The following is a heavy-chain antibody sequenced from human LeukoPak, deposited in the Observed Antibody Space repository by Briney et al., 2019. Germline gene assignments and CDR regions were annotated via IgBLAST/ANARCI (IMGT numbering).Heavy chain of an antibody. CDR2: ISGSGGST. J-gene: IGHJ4*02. V-gene: IGHV3-23*01. Sequence: GGSLRLSCAASGFTFSSYAMSWVRQAPGKGLEWVSAISGSGGSTYYADSVKGRFTISRDNAKNSLYLQMNSLRAEDTAIYYCARDLRVGAINFDYWGQGTLVTVSS. CDR1: GFTFSSYA. CDR3: ARDLRVGAINFDY. D-gene: IGHD1-26*01.